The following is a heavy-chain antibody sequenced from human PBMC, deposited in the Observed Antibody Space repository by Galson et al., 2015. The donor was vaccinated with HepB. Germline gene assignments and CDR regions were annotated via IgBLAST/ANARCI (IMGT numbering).Heavy chain of an antibody. V-gene: IGHV4-59*01. CDR2: IYYSGST. CDR3: ARSLAGGWFDP. J-gene: IGHJ5*02. D-gene: IGHD3-3*02. Sequence: TLSLTCTVSGGSISSYYWSWIRQPPGKGLEWIGYIYYSGSTNYNPSLKSRVTISVDTSKNQFSLKLSSVTAADTAVYYCARSLAGGWFDPWVQGTLVTVSS. CDR1: GGSISSYY.